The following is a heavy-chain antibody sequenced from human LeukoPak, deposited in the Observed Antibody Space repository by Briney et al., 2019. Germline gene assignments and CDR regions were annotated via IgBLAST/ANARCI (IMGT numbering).Heavy chain of an antibody. J-gene: IGHJ6*03. CDR1: GFTVSSNY. CDR2: IYSGGST. D-gene: IGHD2-15*01. Sequence: PGGSLRLSCAASGFTVSSNYMSWVRQAPGKGLEWVSVIYSGGSTYYADSVKGRFTISRDNSKNTLYLQMNSLRAEDTAVYYCAREGPSQDIVVVVAAFSGYMDVWGKGTTVTVSS. V-gene: IGHV3-53*01. CDR3: AREGPSQDIVVVVAAFSGYMDV.